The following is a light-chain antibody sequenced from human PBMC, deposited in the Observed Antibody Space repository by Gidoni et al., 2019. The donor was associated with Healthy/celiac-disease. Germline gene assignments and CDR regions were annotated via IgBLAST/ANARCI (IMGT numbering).Light chain of an antibody. CDR3: QQYNNWPTIT. V-gene: IGKV3-15*01. Sequence: EIVMTQSPATLSVSPGERATLSCRASQSVSSNLARYQQKPGQAPRPLIYGASTRATGIPARFSGSGSGTEFTLTISSLQSEDFAVYYCQQYNNWPTITFGQGTRLEIK. CDR2: GAS. J-gene: IGKJ5*01. CDR1: QSVSSN.